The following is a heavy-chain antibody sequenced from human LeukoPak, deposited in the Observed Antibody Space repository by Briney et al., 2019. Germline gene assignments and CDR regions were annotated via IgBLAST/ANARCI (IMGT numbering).Heavy chain of an antibody. CDR2: ISSSGSTI. CDR3: AINGGGDSGYGNFDY. J-gene: IGHJ4*02. V-gene: IGHV3-48*03. Sequence: GGSLRLSYAASGFTFSSYEMNWVRQAPGKGLEWVSYISSSGSTIYYADSVKGRFTISRDNAKNSLYLQMNSLRAEDTAFYYCAINGGGDSGYGNFDYWGQGTLVTVSS. D-gene: IGHD5-12*01. CDR1: GFTFSSYE.